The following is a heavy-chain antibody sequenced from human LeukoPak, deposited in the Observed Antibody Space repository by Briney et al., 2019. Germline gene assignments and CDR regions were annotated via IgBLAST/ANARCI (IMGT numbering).Heavy chain of an antibody. V-gene: IGHV3-23*01. J-gene: IGHJ3*02. CDR2: ISGSGGST. CDR1: GFTFSSYA. CDR3: AARNYYDSHAFDI. Sequence: GGPPRLSCAASGFTFSSYAMSWVRQAPGKGLEWVSAISGSGGSTYYADSVKGRFTISRDNSKNTLYLQMNSLRAEDTAVYYCAARNYYDSHAFDIWGQGTMVTVSS. D-gene: IGHD3-22*01.